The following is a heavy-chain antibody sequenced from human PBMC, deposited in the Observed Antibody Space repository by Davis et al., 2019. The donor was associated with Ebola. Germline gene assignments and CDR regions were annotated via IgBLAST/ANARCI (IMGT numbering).Heavy chain of an antibody. D-gene: IGHD4-17*01. V-gene: IGHV3-15*01. CDR1: GFTFSNAW. CDR2: IKSKTDGGTT. J-gene: IGHJ4*02. Sequence: GESLKISCAASGFTFSNAWMSWVRQAPGKGLEWVGRIKSKTDGGTTDYAAPVKGRFTISRDDSKNTLYLQMNSLKTEDTAVYYCTSPYGVYEIWSQGTLVTVSS. CDR3: TSPYGVYEI.